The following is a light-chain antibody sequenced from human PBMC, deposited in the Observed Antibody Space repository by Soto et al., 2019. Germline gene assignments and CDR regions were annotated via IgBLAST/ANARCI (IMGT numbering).Light chain of an antibody. CDR3: AKGNNRRGGLL. CDR2: ANS. V-gene: IGLV1-47*01. CDR1: SSNIGSNY. J-gene: IGLJ2*01. Sequence: QSVLTQPPSASGTPGQRVTISCSGGSSNIGSNYAYWYRQLPGTAPKLVIYANSQRPSGVPDRFSGSKSGTSASLAISGLGGGDGGDYYCAKGNNRRGGLLFGGGTK.